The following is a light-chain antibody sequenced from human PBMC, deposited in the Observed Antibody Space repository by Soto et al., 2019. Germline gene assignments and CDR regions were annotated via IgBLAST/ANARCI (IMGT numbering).Light chain of an antibody. CDR2: ENN. CDR1: SSNIGSNF. Sequence: QSVLTQPPSVSAAPGQKVTMSCSGSSSNIGSNFVSWYQHHPGTAPNLLIYENNRRRSGILDRFSGSKSGTSATLGITGLQTGDEADYYCATWDSSLRVVVFGGGTKLTVL. CDR3: ATWDSSLRVVV. V-gene: IGLV1-51*02. J-gene: IGLJ3*02.